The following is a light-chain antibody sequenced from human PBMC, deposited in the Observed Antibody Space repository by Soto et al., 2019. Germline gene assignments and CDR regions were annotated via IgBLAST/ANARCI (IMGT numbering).Light chain of an antibody. CDR3: CSYVGSSTPSYV. CDR2: EGS. V-gene: IGLV2-23*01. Sequence: QSALTQPASVSGSPGQSITISCTGTSSDVGNYNLVSWYQHHPGKAPKLMIYEGSKRPSGVSNRSSGSKSGNTASLTISGLQAEDEADYYCCSYVGSSTPSYVFGTGTKVTVL. J-gene: IGLJ1*01. CDR1: SSDVGNYNL.